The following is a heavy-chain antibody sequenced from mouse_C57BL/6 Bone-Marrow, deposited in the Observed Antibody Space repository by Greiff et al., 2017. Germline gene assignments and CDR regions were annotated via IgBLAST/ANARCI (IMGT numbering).Heavy chain of an antibody. CDR1: GYTFTDHT. V-gene: IGHV1-78*01. J-gene: IGHJ1*03. CDR3: AREDYNGSSYWYFDV. D-gene: IGHD1-1*01. CDR2: IYPRDGST. Sequence: QVQLQQSDAELVKPGASVKISCKVSGYTFTDHTIHWMKQRPEQGLEWIGYIYPRDGSTKYNEKFKGKATLTADKSSSTAYMQLNSLTSEDSAVYVCAREDYNGSSYWYFDVWGTGTTVTVSS.